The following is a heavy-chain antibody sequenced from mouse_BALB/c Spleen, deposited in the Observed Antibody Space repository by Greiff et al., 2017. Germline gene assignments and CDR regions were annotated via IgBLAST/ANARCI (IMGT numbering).Heavy chain of an antibody. V-gene: IGHV1-7*01. CDR2: INPSTGYT. Sequence: QVQLQQSGAELAKPGASVKMSCKASGYTFTSYWMHWVKQRPGQGLEWIGYINPSTGYTEYNQKFKDKATLTADKSSSTAYMQLSSLTSEDSAVYYCARSKSSGFTWFAYWGQGTLVTVSA. D-gene: IGHD3-1*01. J-gene: IGHJ3*01. CDR1: GYTFTSYW. CDR3: ARSKSSGFTWFAY.